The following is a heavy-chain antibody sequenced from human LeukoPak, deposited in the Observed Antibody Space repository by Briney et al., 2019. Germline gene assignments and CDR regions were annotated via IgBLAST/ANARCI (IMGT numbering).Heavy chain of an antibody. CDR2: IYYSGST. V-gene: IGHV4-59*01. J-gene: IGHJ5*02. CDR3: ARSIYGDYQNWFDP. D-gene: IGHD4-17*01. Sequence: SETLPLTCTVSGGSISSYYWSWIRQPPGKGLEWIGYIYYSGSTNYNPSLKSRVTISVDTSKNQFSLKLSSVTAADTAVYYCARSIYGDYQNWFDPWGQGTLVTVSS. CDR1: GGSISSYY.